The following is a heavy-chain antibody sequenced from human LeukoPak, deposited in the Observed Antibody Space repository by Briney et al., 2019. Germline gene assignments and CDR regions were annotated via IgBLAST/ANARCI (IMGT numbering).Heavy chain of an antibody. CDR1: GFTFSSYG. V-gene: IGHV3-30*18. CDR2: ISYDGSNK. D-gene: IGHD3-10*01. Sequence: GGSLRLSCAASGFTFSSYGMRWVRQAPGKGLEWVAVISYDGSNKYYADSVKGRFTISRDNSKNTLYLQMNSLRAEDTAVYYCAKGESHFDYWGQGTLVTVSS. CDR3: AKGESHFDY. J-gene: IGHJ4*02.